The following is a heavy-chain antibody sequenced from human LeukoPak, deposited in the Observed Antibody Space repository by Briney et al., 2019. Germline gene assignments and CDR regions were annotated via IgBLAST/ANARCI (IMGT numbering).Heavy chain of an antibody. Sequence: GSLRLSCAASGLTVSSNYMSWVRQAPGKGLEWVSVISGSSGSTYYADSVKGRFTISRDNSKNTLYLQMNSLRAEDTAVYYCANLKLELLVHWGQGTLVTVSS. CDR2: ISGSSGST. V-gene: IGHV3-23*01. J-gene: IGHJ4*02. CDR3: ANLKLELLVH. CDR1: GLTVSSNY. D-gene: IGHD1-7*01.